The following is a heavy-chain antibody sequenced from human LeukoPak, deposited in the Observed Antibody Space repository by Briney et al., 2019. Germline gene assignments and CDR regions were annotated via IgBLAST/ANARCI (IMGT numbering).Heavy chain of an antibody. CDR3: ARAHRYCSSTSCYGMDV. J-gene: IGHJ6*04. Sequence: PSQTLSLTCTVSGGSISSGDYYWSWNRQPPGKGLEWIGYIYYSGSTYYNPSLKSRVTISVDTSKNQFSLKLSSVTAADTAVYYCARAHRYCSSTSCYGMDVWGKGTTVTVSS. V-gene: IGHV4-30-4*01. CDR2: IYYSGST. D-gene: IGHD2-2*01. CDR1: GGSISSGDYY.